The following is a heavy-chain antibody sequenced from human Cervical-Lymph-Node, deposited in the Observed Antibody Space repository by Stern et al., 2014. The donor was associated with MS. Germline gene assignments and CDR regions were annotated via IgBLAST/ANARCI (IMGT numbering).Heavy chain of an antibody. CDR2: IFPGFGTP. Sequence: QVQLVQSRAEVTKPGSSVKVSCKASGGTFSKFPSSWVRQAPGQGLEWMGGIFPGFGTPTYVQEFRGRVTITADVSTSTVYMELSSLRSDDTAVYYCALSSETSDRWYSLGYDLWGQGTLVTVSS. CDR3: ALSSETSDRWYSLGYDL. D-gene: IGHD6-13*01. V-gene: IGHV1-69*01. J-gene: IGHJ5*02. CDR1: GGTFSKFP.